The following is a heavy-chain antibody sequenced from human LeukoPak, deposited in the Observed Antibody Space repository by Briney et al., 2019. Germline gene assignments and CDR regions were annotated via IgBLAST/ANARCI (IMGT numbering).Heavy chain of an antibody. V-gene: IGHV4-59*02. CDR1: GGSVTDYY. D-gene: IGHD3-10*01. CDR3: ARRIRRRSGAYYFDY. J-gene: IGHJ4*02. CDR2: IYYTGT. Sequence: SETLSLTCTVSGGSVTDYYWSWIRQSPGKGLEWIGYIYYTGTSYNPSLKSRVTISADTSKNQFSLKLSSVTAADTAVYYCARRIRRRSGAYYFDYWGQGTLVTVSS.